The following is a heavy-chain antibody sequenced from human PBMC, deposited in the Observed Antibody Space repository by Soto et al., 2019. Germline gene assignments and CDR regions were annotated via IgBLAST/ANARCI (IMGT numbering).Heavy chain of an antibody. CDR2: ISSRGTYI. CDR1: GFTFSNHT. Sequence: GGSLRLSCAASGFTFSNHTMNWVRQAPGRGLEWVSSISSRGTYIYYADSVKGRFTISRDNAKNSLYLQMNSLRAEDTAVYYCARGSAHYYYGSGSYYNDFDYWGQGTLVTVSS. CDR3: ARGSAHYYYGSGSYYNDFDY. J-gene: IGHJ4*02. V-gene: IGHV3-21*01. D-gene: IGHD3-10*01.